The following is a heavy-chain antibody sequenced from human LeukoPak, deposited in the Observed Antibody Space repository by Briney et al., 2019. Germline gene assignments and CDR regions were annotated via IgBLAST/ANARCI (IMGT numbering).Heavy chain of an antibody. Sequence: PRGSLRDSCAASGFTFSSSSMNWVRQAPGKGLEWVSYISSGSSSIFYADSVKGRFTISRDNAKNSLFLQMNSLRDEDTAVYYCARDPIVGARGSFDYWGQGTLVTVSS. CDR3: ARDPIVGARGSFDY. V-gene: IGHV3-48*02. J-gene: IGHJ4*02. CDR2: ISSGSSSI. D-gene: IGHD2-15*01. CDR1: GFTFSSSS.